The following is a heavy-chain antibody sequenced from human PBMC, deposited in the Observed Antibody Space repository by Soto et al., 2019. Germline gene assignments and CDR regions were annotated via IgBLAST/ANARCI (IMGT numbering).Heavy chain of an antibody. CDR1: GFTFSDSA. J-gene: IGHJ4*02. CDR3: TSRRDWTAVDPLDY. D-gene: IGHD5-18*01. CDR2: IRNKGNNYAT. Sequence: GGSLRLSCAASGFTFSDSAMHWVRQASGKGLEWVGRIRNKGNNYATAYTASVKGRFTISRDDSKNTVYLQMNSLKIDDTAVYYCTSRRDWTAVDPLDYWGRGTLVTVSS. V-gene: IGHV3-73*01.